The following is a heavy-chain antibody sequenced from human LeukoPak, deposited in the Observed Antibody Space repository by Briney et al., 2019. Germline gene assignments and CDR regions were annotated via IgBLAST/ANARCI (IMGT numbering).Heavy chain of an antibody. CDR2: ISGSGGTT. CDR1: GFTFSSYA. Sequence: PGGSLRLSCAASGFTFSSYALSWVRRAPGKGLEWVSAISGSGGTTYYADSVKGRFTISNDNSKNTLYLQMDSLRAEDTAVYYCARDWNVWYFDYWGQGTLVTVSS. D-gene: IGHD1-1*01. V-gene: IGHV3-23*01. J-gene: IGHJ4*02. CDR3: ARDWNVWYFDY.